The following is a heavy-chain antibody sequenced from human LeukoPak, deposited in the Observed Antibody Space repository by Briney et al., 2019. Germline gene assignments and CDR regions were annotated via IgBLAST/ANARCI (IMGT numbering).Heavy chain of an antibody. CDR3: ARDVRKINSGYGAAFDI. V-gene: IGHV3-21*01. J-gene: IGHJ3*02. D-gene: IGHD5-12*01. CDR1: GFTFSSYS. Sequence: KSAGSLRFSCAASGFTFSSYSMNWVRQAPGKGLEWVSSISSSSSYIYYADSVKGRFTISRDNAKNSLYLQMNSLRAEDTAVYYCARDVRKINSGYGAAFDIWGQGTMVTVSS. CDR2: ISSSSSYI.